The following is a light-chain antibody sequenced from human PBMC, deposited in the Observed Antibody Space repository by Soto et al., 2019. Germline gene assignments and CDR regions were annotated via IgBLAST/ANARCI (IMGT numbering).Light chain of an antibody. CDR1: QGISSY. J-gene: IGKJ2*01. Sequence: DIQLTQSPSFLSASVGDRVTITCRASQGISSYLAWYQQKPGKAPKLLIYDASTLQSGVPSRFSGSGSGTEFTLTISSLQPEDFATYYCQQLNSYPLMYTFGQGTKLEIK. CDR3: QQLNSYPLMYT. V-gene: IGKV1-9*01. CDR2: DAS.